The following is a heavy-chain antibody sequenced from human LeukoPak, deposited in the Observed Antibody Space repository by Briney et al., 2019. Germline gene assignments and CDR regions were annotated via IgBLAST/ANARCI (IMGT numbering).Heavy chain of an antibody. V-gene: IGHV3-7*01. Sequence: TGGSLRLSCAASGFTFSSYWMSWVRQAPGKGLEWVANIKQDGSEKYYVDSVRGRFTISRDNAKNSLYLQMNSLRAEDTAVYYCAREGLAGTLDYWGQGTLVTVSS. CDR3: AREGLAGTLDY. CDR1: GFTFSSYW. J-gene: IGHJ4*02. CDR2: IKQDGSEK. D-gene: IGHD6-19*01.